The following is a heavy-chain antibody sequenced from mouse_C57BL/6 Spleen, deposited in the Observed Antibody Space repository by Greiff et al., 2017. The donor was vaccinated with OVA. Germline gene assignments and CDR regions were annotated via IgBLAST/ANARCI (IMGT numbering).Heavy chain of an antibody. CDR2: IDPSDSYT. J-gene: IGHJ3*01. D-gene: IGHD2-4*01. CDR1: GYTFTSYW. V-gene: IGHV1-50*01. CDR3: ARGDYGWFAY. Sequence: QVQLKQSGAELVKPGASVKLSCKASGYTFTSYWMQWVKQRPGQGLEWIGEIDPSDSYTNYNQKFKGKATLTVDTSSSTAYMQLSSLTSEDSAVYYCARGDYGWFAYWGQGTLVTVSA.